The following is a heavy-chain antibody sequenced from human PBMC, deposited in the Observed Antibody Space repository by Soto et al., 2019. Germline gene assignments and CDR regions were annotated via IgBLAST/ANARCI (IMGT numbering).Heavy chain of an antibody. CDR1: GYTFTGYY. CDR2: INAGNGNT. J-gene: IGHJ4*02. D-gene: IGHD5-12*01. Sequence: GASVKVSCKASGYTFTGYYMHWVRQAPGQRLEWMGWINAGNGNTKYSQKFQGRVTITRDTSASTAYMELSSLRSEDTAVYYCARTGYSGYDPNFDYWGQGTLVTVSS. CDR3: ARTGYSGYDPNFDY. V-gene: IGHV1-3*01.